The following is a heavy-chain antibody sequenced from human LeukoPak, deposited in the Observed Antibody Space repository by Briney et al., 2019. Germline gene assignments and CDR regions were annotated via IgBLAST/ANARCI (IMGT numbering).Heavy chain of an antibody. CDR1: GGTFSSYA. V-gene: IGHV1-69*13. Sequence: SVKVSCKASGGTFSSYAISWVRQAPGQGLEWMGGIIPIFGTANYAQKFQGRVTITADEFTSTAYMELSSLKSEDTAVYYCARGGDIVVVPAATTYNWFDPWGQGTLVTVSS. CDR2: IIPIFGTA. J-gene: IGHJ5*02. CDR3: ARGGDIVVVPAATTYNWFDP. D-gene: IGHD2-2*01.